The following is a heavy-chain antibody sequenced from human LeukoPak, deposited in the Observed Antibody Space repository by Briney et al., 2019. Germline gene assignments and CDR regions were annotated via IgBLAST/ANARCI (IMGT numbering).Heavy chain of an antibody. CDR3: ARALGDI. CDR2: ISGDGSST. J-gene: IGHJ4*02. CDR1: GFTFSTYW. Sequence: GGSLRLSCAASGFTFSTYWMHWVRQAPGKGPVWVSRISGDGSSTAYGDSVKGRFTISRDNAKNTLYLQVNGLRVEDTAVYYCARALGDIRGQGTLVTVSS. V-gene: IGHV3-74*01.